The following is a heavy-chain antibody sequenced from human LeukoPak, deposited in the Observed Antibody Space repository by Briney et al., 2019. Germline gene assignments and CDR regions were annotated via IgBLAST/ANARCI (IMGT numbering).Heavy chain of an antibody. V-gene: IGHV1-69*04. CDR2: IIPILGIA. CDR3: ARDLMLWSYFDY. D-gene: IGHD5-18*01. J-gene: IGHJ4*02. CDR1: GGTFSSYA. Sequence: ASVKVSCKASGGTFSSYAISWVRQAPGQGLEWMGRIIPILGIANYAQKFQGRVTITADKSTSTAYMELSSLRSEDTAVYYCARDLMLWSYFDYWGQGTLVTVSS.